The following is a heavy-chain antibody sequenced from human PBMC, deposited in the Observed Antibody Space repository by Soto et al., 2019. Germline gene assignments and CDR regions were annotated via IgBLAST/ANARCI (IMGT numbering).Heavy chain of an antibody. Sequence: ASVKVSCKVSGYTLTELSMHWVRQAPGKGLEWMGGFDPEDGETIYAQKFQGRVTMTEDTSTDTAYMELSSLRSEDTAVYYCATVDGSGSYYRPESIWFAPWGQGTLVTVSS. D-gene: IGHD3-10*01. CDR2: FDPEDGET. J-gene: IGHJ5*02. CDR3: ATVDGSGSYYRPESIWFAP. V-gene: IGHV1-24*01. CDR1: GYTLTELS.